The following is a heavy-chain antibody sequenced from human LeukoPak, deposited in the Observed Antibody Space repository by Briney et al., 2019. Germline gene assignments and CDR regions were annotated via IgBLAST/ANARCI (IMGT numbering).Heavy chain of an antibody. V-gene: IGHV4-61*02. J-gene: IGHJ6*03. CDR2: IYTSGST. Sequence: KPSETLSLTCTVSGGSISSGSYYWSWIRQPAGKGLEWIGRIYTSGSTNYNPSLKSRVTISVDTSKNQFSLKLSSVTAADTAVYYCARIVWYYDSSGYYYYYYYMDVWGKGTTVTISS. D-gene: IGHD3-22*01. CDR3: ARIVWYYDSSGYYYYYYYMDV. CDR1: GGSISSGSYY.